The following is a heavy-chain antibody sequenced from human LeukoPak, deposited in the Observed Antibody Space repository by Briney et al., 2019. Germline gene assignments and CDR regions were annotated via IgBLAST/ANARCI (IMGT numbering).Heavy chain of an antibody. J-gene: IGHJ4*02. CDR3: AKDFYDFWSGYPNFDY. Sequence: GGSLRLSCAASGFTFDDYAMHWVRQAPGKGLEWVSGISWNSGSIGYADSVKGRFTISRDNAKNSLYLQMNSLRAEDMALYYCAKDFYDFWSGYPNFDYWGQGTLVTVSS. CDR2: ISWNSGSI. V-gene: IGHV3-9*03. D-gene: IGHD3-3*01. CDR1: GFTFDDYA.